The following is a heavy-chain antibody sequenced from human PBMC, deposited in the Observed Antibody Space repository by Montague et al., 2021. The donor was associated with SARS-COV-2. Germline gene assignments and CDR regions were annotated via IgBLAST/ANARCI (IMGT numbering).Heavy chain of an antibody. CDR3: ARGRRRYNWRDETSYYYGMDV. Sequence: SETLSLTSAVYGGSLSGYYWSWIRQPPGKGLEWIGEINHSGSTNYNPXLKSRVTISLDTSKNQFSLKLSSVTAADTAVYYCARGRRRYNWRDETSYYYGMDVWGQGTTVTVSS. J-gene: IGHJ6*02. CDR1: GGSLSGYY. D-gene: IGHD1-20*01. V-gene: IGHV4-34*01. CDR2: INHSGST.